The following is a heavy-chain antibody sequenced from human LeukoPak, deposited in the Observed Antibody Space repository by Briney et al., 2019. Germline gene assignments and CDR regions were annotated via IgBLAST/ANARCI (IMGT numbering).Heavy chain of an antibody. D-gene: IGHD6-13*01. CDR3: AREGIAAAGGDRFDP. CDR2: IYTSGST. V-gene: IGHV4-61*02. Sequence: PSETLSLTCTVSGGSISSGSYYWSWIRQPAGKGLEWIGRIYTSGSTNYNPSLKSRVTISVDTSKNQFSLKLSSVTAADTAVYYCAREGIAAAGGDRFDPWGQGTLVTVSS. J-gene: IGHJ5*02. CDR1: GGSISSGSYY.